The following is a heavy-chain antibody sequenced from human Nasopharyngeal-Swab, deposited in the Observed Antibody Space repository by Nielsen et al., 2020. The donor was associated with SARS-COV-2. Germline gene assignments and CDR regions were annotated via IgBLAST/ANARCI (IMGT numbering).Heavy chain of an antibody. CDR3: ATVYALGYYDSSGYYY. Sequence: SVKVSCKVSGYTLTELSMHWVRQAPGKGLERMGGFDPEAGETIYAQKFQGRVTMTEDTSTDTAYMELSSLRSEDTAVYYCATVYALGYYDSSGYYYWGQGTLVTVSS. V-gene: IGHV1-24*01. J-gene: IGHJ4*02. CDR2: FDPEAGET. D-gene: IGHD3-22*01. CDR1: GYTLTELS.